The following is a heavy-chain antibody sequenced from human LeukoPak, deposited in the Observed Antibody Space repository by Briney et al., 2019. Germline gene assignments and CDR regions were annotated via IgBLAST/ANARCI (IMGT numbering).Heavy chain of an antibody. CDR3: ARGFPTLFDY. J-gene: IGHJ4*02. Sequence: SETLSLTCTVSGGSISSYYWSWIRQPPGKGPEWIGYIYYSGSTNYNPSLKSRVTISVDTSKNQFSLKLSSVTAADTAVYYCARGFPTLFDYWGQGTLVTVSS. V-gene: IGHV4-59*01. CDR1: GGSISSYY. CDR2: IYYSGST.